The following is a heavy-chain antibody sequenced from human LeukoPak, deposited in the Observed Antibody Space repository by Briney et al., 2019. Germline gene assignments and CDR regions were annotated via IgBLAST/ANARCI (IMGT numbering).Heavy chain of an antibody. J-gene: IGHJ3*02. D-gene: IGHD3-3*01. Sequence: GGSLRLSCAAPGFTFSSYGMHWVRQAPGKGLEWVAFIRYDGSNKYYADSVKGRFTISRDNSKNTLYLQMNSLRAEDTAVYYCAKDRITIFGVVIADAFDIWGQGTMVTVSS. CDR1: GFTFSSYG. V-gene: IGHV3-30*02. CDR2: IRYDGSNK. CDR3: AKDRITIFGVVIADAFDI.